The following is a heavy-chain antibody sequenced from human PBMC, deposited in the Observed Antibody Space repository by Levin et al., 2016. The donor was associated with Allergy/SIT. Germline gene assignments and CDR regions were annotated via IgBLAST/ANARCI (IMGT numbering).Heavy chain of an antibody. CDR3: VKQVKGTGTVYYFNY. CDR1: GFTFSDYA. D-gene: IGHD1/OR15-1a*01. J-gene: IGHJ4*02. V-gene: IGHV3-23*01. CDR2: ISGSGGYT. Sequence: GESLKISCAASGFTFSDYAMSWVRQAPGKGLEWVSAISGSGGYTYYADSVKGRFTISRDNSKNTLFLQMNSLRAEDTAVYYCVKQVKGTGTVYYFNYWGQGTLVTVSP.